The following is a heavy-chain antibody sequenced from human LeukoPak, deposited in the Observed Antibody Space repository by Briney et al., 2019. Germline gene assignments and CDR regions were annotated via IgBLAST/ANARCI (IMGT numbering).Heavy chain of an antibody. V-gene: IGHV1-2*02. D-gene: IGHD2-15*01. CDR2: INPNSGCT. J-gene: IGHJ4*02. CDR3: ARSSYCSGGSCYGRLSDY. CDR1: GYTFTGYY. Sequence: GASVKVSCKAAGYTFTGYYMHWVRQAPGQGLEWMGWINPNSGCTNYAQKFQGRVTMTRDTSISTAYMELSRLRSDDTAVYYCARSSYCSGGSCYGRLSDYWGQGTLVTVSS.